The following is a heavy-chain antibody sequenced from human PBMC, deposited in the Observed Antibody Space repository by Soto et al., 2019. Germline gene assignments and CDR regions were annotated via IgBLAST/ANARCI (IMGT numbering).Heavy chain of an antibody. D-gene: IGHD6-13*01. Sequence: GGSLRLSCAASGFTFSSYAMTWVRQAPGKGLEWVSTISGGDISSNYADSVKGRFTISRDNSKNTLYLQMNSLRAEDTAVYYCAKDLGFSSSWPSDYWGQGTLVTVSS. CDR2: ISGGDISS. CDR3: AKDLGFSSSWPSDY. CDR1: GFTFSSYA. J-gene: IGHJ4*02. V-gene: IGHV3-23*01.